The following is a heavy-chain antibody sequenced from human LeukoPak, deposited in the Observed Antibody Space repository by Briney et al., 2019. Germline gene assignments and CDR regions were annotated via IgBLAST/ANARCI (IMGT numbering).Heavy chain of an antibody. V-gene: IGHV3-30*02. CDR1: GFTFSSYG. D-gene: IGHD2-2*01. Sequence: HPGGSLRLSCAASGFTFSSYGMHWVRQAPGKGLEWVAFIRYDGSNKYYADSVKGRFTISRDNSKNTLYLQMNSLRAEDTAVYYCARGLDCSSTSCYPHGDAFDIWGQGTMVTVSS. J-gene: IGHJ3*02. CDR3: ARGLDCSSTSCYPHGDAFDI. CDR2: IRYDGSNK.